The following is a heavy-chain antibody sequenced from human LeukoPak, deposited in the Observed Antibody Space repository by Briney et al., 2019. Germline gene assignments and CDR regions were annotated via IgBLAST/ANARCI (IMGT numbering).Heavy chain of an antibody. V-gene: IGHV1-46*01. CDR3: ARDVAREFDY. CDR2: INPSDGST. CDR1: GYIFISYY. J-gene: IGHJ4*02. Sequence: APVKVSCKASGYIFISYYIHWVRQAPGQGLEWMGVINPSDGSTNYAQKYQDRVTMTRDTSTRTVYMQLSSLRSDDTAVYYCARDVAREFDYWGQGTLVTVSS.